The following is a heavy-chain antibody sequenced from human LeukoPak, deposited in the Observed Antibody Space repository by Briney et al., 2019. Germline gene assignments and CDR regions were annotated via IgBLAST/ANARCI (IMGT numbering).Heavy chain of an antibody. Sequence: SETLSLTCTVSGGSFRSYYWSWIRQSPGKVLEWLGYIYYTGTTNYNPSLKSQVTISLDTSKNQFSLRLSSVTAADTAVYYCARGIGSFYYFDYWGQGARVTVSS. V-gene: IGHV4-59*01. J-gene: IGHJ4*02. D-gene: IGHD2-15*01. CDR1: GGSFRSYY. CDR2: IYYTGTT. CDR3: ARGIGSFYYFDY.